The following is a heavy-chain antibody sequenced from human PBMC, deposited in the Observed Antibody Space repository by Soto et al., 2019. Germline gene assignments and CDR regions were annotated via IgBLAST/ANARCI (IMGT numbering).Heavy chain of an antibody. V-gene: IGHV1-18*01. CDR3: ARVLDYIWGSYSFGHAFDI. D-gene: IGHD3-16*01. CDR2: ISAYNGNT. J-gene: IGHJ3*02. CDR1: GYTFTSYG. Sequence: ASVKVSCKASGYTFTSYGISWVRRAPGQGLEWMGWISAYNGNTNYAQKLQGRVTMTTDTSTSTAYMELRSLRSDDTAVYYCARVLDYIWGSYSFGHAFDIWGQGTMVNVSS.